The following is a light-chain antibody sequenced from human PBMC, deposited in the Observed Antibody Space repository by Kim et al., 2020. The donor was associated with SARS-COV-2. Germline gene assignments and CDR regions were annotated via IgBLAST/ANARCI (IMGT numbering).Light chain of an antibody. CDR3: QQDYMYT. J-gene: IGKJ2*01. V-gene: IGKV3D-7*01. CDR2: GAS. Sequence: PGERVTLSCRASQSVSSSYLTWYQQKPGQAPRLLIYGASTRATGIPARFSGSGSGTDFTLTISSLQPEDFAVYYCQQDYMYTFGQGTKLEI. CDR1: QSVSSSY.